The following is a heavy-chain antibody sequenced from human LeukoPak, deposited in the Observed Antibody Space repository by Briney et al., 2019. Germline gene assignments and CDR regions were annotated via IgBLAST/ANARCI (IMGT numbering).Heavy chain of an antibody. CDR2: IYYSGST. Sequence: SETLSLTCTVSGGSISSYYWSWIRQPPGKGLEWIGYIYYSGSTKYTPSLKSRVTISVDTSKNQFSLKLSSVTAADTAVYYCARVLVVPAAMLCWYFDLWGRGTLVTVSS. CDR3: ARVLVVPAAMLCWYFDL. J-gene: IGHJ2*01. D-gene: IGHD2-2*01. CDR1: GGSISSYY. V-gene: IGHV4-59*08.